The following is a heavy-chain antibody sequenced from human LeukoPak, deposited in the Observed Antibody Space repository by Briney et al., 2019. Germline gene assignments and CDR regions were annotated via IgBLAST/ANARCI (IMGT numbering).Heavy chain of an antibody. V-gene: IGHV3-7*03. J-gene: IGHJ4*02. Sequence: GGSLRLSCVGSGFTFGTDWISCVRQGPGKGLGWVDNINEVGSGKHYVGSVEGRFTISRDNAKNSVYLQMSSLRAEDMAVYYCARDLPDYWGQGTLVTVSS. CDR2: INEVGSGK. CDR3: ARDLPDY. CDR1: GFTFGTDW.